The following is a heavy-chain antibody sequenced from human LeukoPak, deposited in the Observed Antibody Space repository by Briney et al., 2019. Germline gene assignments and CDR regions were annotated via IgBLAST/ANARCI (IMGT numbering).Heavy chain of an antibody. Sequence: PGGSLRLSCAASGFTFSSYAMSWVRQAPGKGLEWVSAISGSGGSTYYADSVKGRFTISRDNSKNTLYLQINSLRAEDTAVYYCAKHGAEYSSGYNWFDPWGQGTLVTVSS. V-gene: IGHV3-23*01. CDR2: ISGSGGST. J-gene: IGHJ5*02. CDR3: AKHGAEYSSGYNWFDP. D-gene: IGHD6-19*01. CDR1: GFTFSSYA.